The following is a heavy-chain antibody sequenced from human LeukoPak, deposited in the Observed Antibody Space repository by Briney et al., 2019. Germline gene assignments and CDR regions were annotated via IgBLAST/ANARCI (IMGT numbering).Heavy chain of an antibody. CDR3: ARDQEGFDY. CDR2: IYPRDGST. Sequence: ASVKVSCKASGYTFTSNYIHWVRQAPGQGLEWMGMIYPRDGSTSYAQKFQGRVTVTRDTSTSAVHMELSGLRSEDTAVYYRARDQEGFDYWGQGTLVTVSS. CDR1: GYTFTSNY. V-gene: IGHV1-46*01. J-gene: IGHJ4*02.